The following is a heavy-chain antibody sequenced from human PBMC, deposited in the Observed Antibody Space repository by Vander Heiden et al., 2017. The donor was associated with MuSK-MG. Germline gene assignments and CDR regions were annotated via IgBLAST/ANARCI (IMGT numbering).Heavy chain of an antibody. CDR1: GGSVDSYY. V-gene: IGHV4-59*02. CDR2: IYYSGST. J-gene: IGHJ3*02. CDR3: ARNYFDSRQNAFDI. Sequence: QELLQASGPGLVKPSETLSITCPVSGGSVDSYYWSWIRQPPGKGLEWIGNIYYSGSTNYRPSLKGRVRISVDMSKDQFSLKLSSVTAADTAVYYCARNYFDSRQNAFDIWGQGTMVTVSS. D-gene: IGHD3-22*01.